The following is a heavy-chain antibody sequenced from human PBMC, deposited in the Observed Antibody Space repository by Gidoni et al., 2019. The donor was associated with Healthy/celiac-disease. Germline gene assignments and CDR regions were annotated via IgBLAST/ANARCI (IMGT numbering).Heavy chain of an antibody. CDR1: GYSFTSYW. CDR3: ARGGRDYYWYFDL. Sequence: EVQLVQSGAEVKKPGAPLKISSKGSGYSFTSYWLAWVRQMPGKGLEWMGIISTGDSDTRYSPSFQGKVTISADKSISTAYLQWSSLKASDTAMYYCARGGRDYYWYFDLWGRGTLVTVSS. CDR2: ISTGDSDT. J-gene: IGHJ2*01. D-gene: IGHD2-15*01. V-gene: IGHV5-51*03.